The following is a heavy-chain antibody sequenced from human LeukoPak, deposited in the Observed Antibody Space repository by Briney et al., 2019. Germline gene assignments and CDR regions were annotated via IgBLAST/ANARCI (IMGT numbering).Heavy chain of an antibody. J-gene: IGHJ4*02. CDR2: TSGSGGST. V-gene: IGHV3-23*01. D-gene: IGHD4-17*01. Sequence: PGGSLRLSCAASGFTFSSYAMSWVRQAPGKGLEWVSATSGSGGSTYYADSVKGRFTISRDNSKNTLYLQMNSLRAEDTAVYYCAKDLTTVVGWEYFDYWGQGTLVTVSS. CDR1: GFTFSSYA. CDR3: AKDLTTVVGWEYFDY.